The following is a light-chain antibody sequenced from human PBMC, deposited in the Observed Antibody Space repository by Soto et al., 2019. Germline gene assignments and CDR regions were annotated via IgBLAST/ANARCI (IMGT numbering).Light chain of an antibody. J-gene: IGKJ5*01. Sequence: EIVLTQSPGTLSLSPGERATLSCRASQSVSSSYLAWYQQKPGQAPRLLIYGASTRATGIPARFSGSGSGTDFTLTISSLEPEDVAVYYCQQRSNWPSITFGQGTRLEI. CDR2: GAS. CDR1: QSVSSSY. CDR3: QQRSNWPSIT. V-gene: IGKV3D-20*02.